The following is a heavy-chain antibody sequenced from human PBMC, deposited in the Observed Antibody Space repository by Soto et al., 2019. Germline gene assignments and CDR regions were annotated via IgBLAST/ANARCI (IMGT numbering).Heavy chain of an antibody. CDR3: AMGGSPYVWFNEY. J-gene: IGHJ4*02. D-gene: IGHD3-16*01. CDR1: GDIFSSFA. CDR2: IIPVFGTT. Sequence: QEQLVQSGAEVKKPGSSMKVSCKASGDIFSSFAISWVRQAPGQGLEWMGGIIPVFGTTNYAQKFQDRVTITADESTYTAYMELSSLRSEDTAIYYCAMGGSPYVWFNEYWGQGTLVTVSS. V-gene: IGHV1-69*01.